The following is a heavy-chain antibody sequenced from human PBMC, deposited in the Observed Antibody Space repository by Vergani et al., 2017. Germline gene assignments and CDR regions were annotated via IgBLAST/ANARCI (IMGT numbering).Heavy chain of an antibody. D-gene: IGHD4-23*01. CDR1: GFSLSTSGVG. J-gene: IGHJ5*02. Sequence: QITLKESGPTLVKPTQTLTLTCTFSGFSLSTSGVGVGWIRQPPGKALEWLALIYWDDDKRYSPSLKSRLPITKDTSKNQVVLTMTNMDPVDTATYYCAHTRGSTVVTPTFPNWFDPWGQGTLVTVSS. V-gene: IGHV2-5*02. CDR2: IYWDDDK. CDR3: AHTRGSTVVTPTFPNWFDP.